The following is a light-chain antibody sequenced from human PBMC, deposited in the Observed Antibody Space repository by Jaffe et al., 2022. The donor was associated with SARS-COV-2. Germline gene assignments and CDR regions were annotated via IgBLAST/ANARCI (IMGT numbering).Light chain of an antibody. V-gene: IGLV3-21*01. Sequence: SYVLTQAPSLSLAPGRTATITCGASDISNKMVHWYQHKPGQAPVLVIFSDDVRPSGVPGRLSGSKSGTTATLTIRSVEAGDEADYYCQVWDTGGDHVVFGGGTKLTVL. CDR1: DISNKM. J-gene: IGLJ2*01. CDR2: SDD. CDR3: QVWDTGGDHVV.